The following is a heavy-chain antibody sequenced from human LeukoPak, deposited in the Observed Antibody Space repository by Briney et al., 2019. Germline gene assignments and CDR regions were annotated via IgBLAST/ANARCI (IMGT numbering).Heavy chain of an antibody. CDR3: AREDCSSTSCYDPSVSDY. Sequence: GSLRLSCEASGFTFSHYEMNWVREAPGLGLELVSYISSSCYTIYYADSVKGRFTISRYNAKNSLYLQMNSLRAEDTAVYYCAREDCSSTSCYDPSVSDYWGQGTLVTVSS. CDR1: GFTFSHYE. J-gene: IGHJ4*02. CDR2: ISSSCYTI. V-gene: IGHV3-48*03. D-gene: IGHD2-2*01.